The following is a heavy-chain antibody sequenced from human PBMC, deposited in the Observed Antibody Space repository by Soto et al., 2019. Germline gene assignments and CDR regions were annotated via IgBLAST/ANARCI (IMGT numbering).Heavy chain of an antibody. CDR1: GFTFSSYA. CDR2: ISGSGGST. V-gene: IGHV3-23*01. J-gene: IGHJ6*02. Sequence: GGSLRLSCAASGFTFSSYAMSWVRQAPGKGLEWVSAISGSGGSTYYADSVKGRFTISRDNSKNTLYLQMNSLRAEDTAVYYWAKESGQQLAFLLGMDVWGQGTTVTVSS. CDR3: AKESGQQLAFLLGMDV. D-gene: IGHD6-13*01.